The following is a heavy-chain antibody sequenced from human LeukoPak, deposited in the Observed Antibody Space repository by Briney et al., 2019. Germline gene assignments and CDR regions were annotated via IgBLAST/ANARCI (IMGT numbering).Heavy chain of an antibody. D-gene: IGHD3-16*01. CDR1: GGPISNYF. V-gene: IGHV4-4*07. J-gene: IGHJ4*03. CDR3: ARGSVVIFGGLTRTEGNWFDI. Sequence: PSETLPLMRNRSGGPISNYFGSGIGQPAGKGLEWIGRIYSGGSTNYNPSLKSRVTMSVDTSKNQFSLNLSSVTAADTAVYYCARGSVVIFGGLTRTEGNWFDIWGQGTLVTVSS. CDR2: IYSGGST.